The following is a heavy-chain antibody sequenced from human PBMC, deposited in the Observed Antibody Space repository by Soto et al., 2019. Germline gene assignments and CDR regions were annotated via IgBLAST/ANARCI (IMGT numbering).Heavy chain of an antibody. Sequence: QITLKESGPTLVKPTQTLTLTCTFSGFSLSTSAVGVGWIRQPPGKALEWLALSYWGDDKRYSPSLKSRLTLTLHTLQIQEVDTTTYLDPVATATNYCPNFTYRARLAYWGKGTLVTVAS. J-gene: IGHJ4*02. CDR1: GFSLSTSAVG. CDR3: PNFTYRARLAY. V-gene: IGHV2-5*02. D-gene: IGHD6-25*01. CDR2: SYWGDDK.